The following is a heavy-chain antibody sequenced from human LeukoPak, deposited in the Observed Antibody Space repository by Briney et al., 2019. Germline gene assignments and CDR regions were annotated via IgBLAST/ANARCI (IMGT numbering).Heavy chain of an antibody. Sequence: ASVKVSCKASVYTFTSYDINWVRQATGQGLEWMGWMNPNSGNTGYAQKFQGRGTMTRNTSISAAYMELSSLRSEDTAVYYCARNIGLVRGVPAGPWGQGTLVTVSS. V-gene: IGHV1-8*01. CDR3: ARNIGLVRGVPAGP. J-gene: IGHJ5*02. CDR2: MNPNSGNT. CDR1: VYTFTSYD. D-gene: IGHD3-10*01.